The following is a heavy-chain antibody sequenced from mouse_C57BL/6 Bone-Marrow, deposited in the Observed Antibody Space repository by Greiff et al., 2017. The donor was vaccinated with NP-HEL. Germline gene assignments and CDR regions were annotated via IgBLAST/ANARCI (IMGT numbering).Heavy chain of an antibody. D-gene: IGHD4-1*01. J-gene: IGHJ3*01. CDR3: AKHPRTGAWFAY. CDR2: IWRGGST. Sequence: VKLQESGPGLVQPSQSLSITCTVSGFSLTSYGVHWVRQSPGKGLEWLGVIWRGGSTDYNAAFMSRLSITKDNSKSQVFFKMNSLQADDTAIYYCAKHPRTGAWFAYWGQGTLVTVSA. V-gene: IGHV2-5*01. CDR1: GFSLTSYG.